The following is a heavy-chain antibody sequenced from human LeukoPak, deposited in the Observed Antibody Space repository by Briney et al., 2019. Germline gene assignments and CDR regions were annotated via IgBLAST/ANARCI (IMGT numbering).Heavy chain of an antibody. CDR3: ARVRDRDGYSYDY. V-gene: IGHV3-72*01. Sequence: GGSLRLSCAASGFTFSDHYMDWVRQAPGKGLEWVGRIRKKVNGYTTEYAASVRGRFTISRDDSKISLYLQMNSLKTEDTALYYCARVRDRDGYSYDYWGQGTLVTVSS. J-gene: IGHJ4*02. CDR2: IRKKVNGYTT. CDR1: GFTFSDHY. D-gene: IGHD3-22*01.